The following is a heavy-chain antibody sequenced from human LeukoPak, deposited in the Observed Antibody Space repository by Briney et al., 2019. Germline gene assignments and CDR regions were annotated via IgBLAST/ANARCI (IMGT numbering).Heavy chain of an antibody. D-gene: IGHD3-10*01. CDR1: GGSISSSSYY. V-gene: IGHV4-39*07. CDR2: IYYSGST. Sequence: SETLSLTCTVSGGSISSSSYYWGWIRQPPGKGLEWIGSIYYSGSTNYNPSLKSRVTISVDTSKNQFSLKLSSVTAADTAVYYCARGKEVITMLRGLKPGYYFDYWGQGTLVTVSS. J-gene: IGHJ4*02. CDR3: ARGKEVITMLRGLKPGYYFDY.